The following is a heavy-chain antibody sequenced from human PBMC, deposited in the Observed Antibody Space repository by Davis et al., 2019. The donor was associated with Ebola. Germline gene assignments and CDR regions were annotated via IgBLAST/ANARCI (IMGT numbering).Heavy chain of an antibody. CDR3: ARGVTMIVVSNWFDP. Sequence: AASVKVSCKASGYTFTSYGISWVRQAPGQGLEWMGWISIYNGNTNYAQKLQGRVTMTTDTSTSTAYMELRSLRSDDTAVYYCARGVTMIVVSNWFDPWGQGTLVTVSS. CDR2: ISIYNGNT. J-gene: IGHJ5*02. V-gene: IGHV1-18*01. D-gene: IGHD3-22*01. CDR1: GYTFTSYG.